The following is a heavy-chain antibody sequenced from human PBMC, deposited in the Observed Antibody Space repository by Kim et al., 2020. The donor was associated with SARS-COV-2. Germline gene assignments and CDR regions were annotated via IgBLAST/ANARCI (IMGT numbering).Heavy chain of an antibody. CDR3: ARGGWCSGGSCYFEGTNNWFDP. Sequence: SVKVSCKASGGTFSSYAISWVRQAPGQGLEWMGGIIPIFGTANYAQKFLGRVTITADESTSTAYMELSSLRSEDTAVYYCARGGWCSGGSCYFEGTNNWFDPWGQGTLVTVSS. CDR2: IIPIFGTA. CDR1: GGTFSSYA. V-gene: IGHV1-69*13. J-gene: IGHJ5*02. D-gene: IGHD2-15*01.